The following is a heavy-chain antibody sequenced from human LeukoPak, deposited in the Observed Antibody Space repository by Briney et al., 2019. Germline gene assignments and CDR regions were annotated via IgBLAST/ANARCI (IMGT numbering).Heavy chain of an antibody. CDR2: IFHSGST. CDR3: ARASGSYGSGSYYYYGMDV. CDR1: GYSISSGYY. Sequence: SETLSLTCAVSGYSISSGYYWGWIRQPPGKGLEWSGSIFHSGSTYYNPSLKSRVNMSVDTSKNQISLKLSSVTAADTAVYYCARASGSYGSGSYYYYGMDVWGKGTTVTVSS. J-gene: IGHJ6*04. V-gene: IGHV4-38-2*01. D-gene: IGHD3-10*01.